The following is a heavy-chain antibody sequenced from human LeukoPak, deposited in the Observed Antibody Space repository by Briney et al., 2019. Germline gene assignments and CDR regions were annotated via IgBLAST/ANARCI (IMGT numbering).Heavy chain of an antibody. CDR1: GGTFSSYA. CDR2: IIPIFGTA. V-gene: IGHV1-69*01. J-gene: IGHJ6*04. D-gene: IGHD2-2*01. Sequence: GASVKVSCKASGGTFSSYAISWVRQAPGQGLEWMGGIIPIFGTANYAQKFQGRVTITADESTSTAYMEPSSLRSEDTAVYYCARAGRIVVVPAAITYYYYGMDVWGKGTTVTVSS. CDR3: ARAGRIVVVPAAITYYYYGMDV.